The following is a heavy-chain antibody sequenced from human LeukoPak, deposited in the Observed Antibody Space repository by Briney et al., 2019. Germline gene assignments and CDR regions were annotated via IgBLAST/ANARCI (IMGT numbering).Heavy chain of an antibody. CDR3: ARDPVHYYDSSGYWRY. V-gene: IGHV1-18*01. J-gene: IGHJ4*02. Sequence: ASVKVSCKASDYTFTSYGVSWVRQAPGQGLEWMGWISAYNGNTNYAQKFQGRVTMTTDRSTRTAYMELRSLRSDDTAVYYCARDPVHYYDSSGYWRYWGQGTLVTVSS. D-gene: IGHD3-22*01. CDR2: ISAYNGNT. CDR1: DYTFTSYG.